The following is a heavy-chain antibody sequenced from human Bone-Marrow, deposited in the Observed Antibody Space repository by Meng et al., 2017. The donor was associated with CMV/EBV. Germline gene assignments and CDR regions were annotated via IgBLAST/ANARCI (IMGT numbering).Heavy chain of an antibody. V-gene: IGHV4-4*07. D-gene: IGHD1-1*01. CDR3: ARDQQEPLAYGMDV. CDR1: GGSISSYY. CDR2: IYTSGST. J-gene: IGHJ6*02. Sequence: GSLRLSCTVSGGSISSYYWSWIRQPAGKGLEWIGRIYTSGSTNYNPSLKSRVTMSVDTSKNQFSLKLSSVTAADTAVYCCARDQQEPLAYGMDVWGQGTTVTVSS.